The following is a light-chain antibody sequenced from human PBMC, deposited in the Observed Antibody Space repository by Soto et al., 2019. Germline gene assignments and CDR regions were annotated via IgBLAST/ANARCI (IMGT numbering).Light chain of an antibody. CDR3: QQGFSKPWT. V-gene: IGKV1-39*01. CDR2: ATS. Sequence: DIHMTQSPSSLSASVGDRVTITCRASQTINKYLNWYQQKPGKAPKLLISATSSLQRGVPSRFSGTASGTAFILTINGLQPEDFATYLCQQGFSKPWTFGQGSKVEI. J-gene: IGKJ1*01. CDR1: QTINKY.